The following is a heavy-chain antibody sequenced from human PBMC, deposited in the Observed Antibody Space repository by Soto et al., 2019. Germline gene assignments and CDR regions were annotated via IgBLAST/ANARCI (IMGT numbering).Heavy chain of an antibody. CDR1: GFTFSSYS. V-gene: IGHV3-21*01. D-gene: IGHD3-10*01. CDR3: ARNLEPYGSTSDY. Sequence: GGSLRLSCAASGFTFSSYSMNWVRQAPGKGLEWVSSISSRNSYIYYADSVKGRFTISRDNAKNSLFLQMNSLRAEDTAVYYCARNLEPYGSTSDYWGQGTLVTVSS. CDR2: ISSRNSYI. J-gene: IGHJ4*02.